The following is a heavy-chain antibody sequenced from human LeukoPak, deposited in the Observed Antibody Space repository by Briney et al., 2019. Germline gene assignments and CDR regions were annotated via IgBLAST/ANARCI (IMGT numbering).Heavy chain of an antibody. D-gene: IGHD2-8*01. CDR1: GYTFTSYG. CDR2: ISAYNGNT. J-gene: IGHJ6*03. Sequence: GASVKVSCKASGYTFTSYGISWVRQAPGQGPEWMGWISAYNGNTNYAQKLQGRVTMTTDTSTSTAYMELRSLRSDDTAVYYCARAACHCTNGVCCSVLDYYYYMDVWGKGTTVTVSS. CDR3: ARAACHCTNGVCCSVLDYYYYMDV. V-gene: IGHV1-18*01.